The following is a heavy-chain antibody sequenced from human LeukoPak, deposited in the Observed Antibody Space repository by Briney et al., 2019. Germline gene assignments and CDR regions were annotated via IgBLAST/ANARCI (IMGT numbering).Heavy chain of an antibody. V-gene: IGHV4-61*05. J-gene: IGHJ3*02. CDR3: ARAVQWLVGAFDI. CDR1: GGSISSSSYY. D-gene: IGHD6-19*01. Sequence: PSETLSLTCTVSGGSISSSSYYWGWIRQPPGKGLEWIGYIYYSGSTNYNPSLKSRVTISVDTSKNQFSLKLSPVTAADTAVYYCARAVQWLVGAFDIWGQGTMVTVSS. CDR2: IYYSGST.